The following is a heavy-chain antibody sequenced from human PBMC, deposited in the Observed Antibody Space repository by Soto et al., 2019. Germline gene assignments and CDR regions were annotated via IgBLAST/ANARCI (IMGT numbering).Heavy chain of an antibody. CDR2: IYYSGNT. J-gene: IGHJ5*02. CDR1: AGFLRRGCYF. D-gene: IGHD5-18*01. Sequence: PLEDLSLPWTVSAGFLRRGCYFLGWILPPPGKGLEWIGYIYYSGNTNYNPSLKSRVIISVDTSKNLFSLKLTSVTAADTAVYYCARIPVDTSMSYWLAPWGQGTLVTVSS. V-gene: IGHV4-61*01. CDR3: ARIPVDTSMSYWLAP.